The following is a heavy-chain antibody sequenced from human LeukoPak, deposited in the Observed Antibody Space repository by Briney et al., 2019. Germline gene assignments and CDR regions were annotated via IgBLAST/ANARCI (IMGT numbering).Heavy chain of an antibody. CDR1: GFTVSSNY. V-gene: IGHV3-53*01. J-gene: IGHJ4*02. CDR3: ATMVRGVIDY. CDR2: IYSGGST. Sequence: AGGSLRLSCAASGFTVSSNYMSWVRQAPGKGLEWVSVIYSGGSTYYADSVKGRFTISRHNSKNTLYLQMNSLRAEDTAVYYCATMVRGVIDYWGQGTLVTVSS. D-gene: IGHD3-10*01.